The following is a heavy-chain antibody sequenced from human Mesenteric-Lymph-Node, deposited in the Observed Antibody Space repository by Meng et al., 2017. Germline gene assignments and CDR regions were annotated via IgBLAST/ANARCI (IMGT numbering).Heavy chain of an antibody. J-gene: IGHJ5*02. Sequence: LTCAASGFTFTTYAMSWVRQAPGKGLEWVSAISGAGGGSDYADSVKGRFTISRDNARNSLYLQMNSLRAEDRAVYYCARRYCTGGSCYFDPWGRGTLVTSPQ. D-gene: IGHD2-15*01. V-gene: IGHV3-23*01. CDR1: GFTFTTYA. CDR2: ISGAGGGS. CDR3: ARRYCTGGSCYFDP.